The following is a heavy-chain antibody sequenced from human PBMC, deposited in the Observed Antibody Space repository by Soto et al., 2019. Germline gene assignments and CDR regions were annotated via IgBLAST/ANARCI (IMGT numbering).Heavy chain of an antibody. D-gene: IGHD2-15*01. CDR1: GYSFTSYW. CDR2: IDPSDSYT. J-gene: IGHJ6*02. V-gene: IGHV5-10-1*01. Sequence: PGESLKISCKGSGYSFTSYWISWVRQMPGKGLEWMGRIDPSDSYTNYSPSFQGHVTISADKSISTAYLQWSSLKASDTAMYYCARPVVAATPVGLYYYYGMDVWGQGTTVTVS. CDR3: ARPVVAATPVGLYYYYGMDV.